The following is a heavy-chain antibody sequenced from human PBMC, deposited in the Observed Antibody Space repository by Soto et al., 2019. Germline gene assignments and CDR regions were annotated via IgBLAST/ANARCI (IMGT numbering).Heavy chain of an antibody. J-gene: IGHJ6*03. CDR2: IYYSGNT. CDR1: GGSISSYY. Sequence: PSETLSLTCTVSGGSISSYYWSWIRQPPGKGLEWIGYIYYSGNTNYNPSLKSRVTISVDTSKNQFSLKLSSVTAADTAVYYCARTMVRGVRQYYYYYYMDVWGKGTTVTVSS. D-gene: IGHD3-10*01. CDR3: ARTMVRGVRQYYYYYYMDV. V-gene: IGHV4-59*01.